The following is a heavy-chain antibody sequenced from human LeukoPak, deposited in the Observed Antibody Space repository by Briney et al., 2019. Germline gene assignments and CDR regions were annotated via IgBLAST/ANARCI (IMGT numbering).Heavy chain of an antibody. CDR3: ARDVSGYYEYYFDY. CDR2: ISSSSSTI. CDR1: GFTFSSYS. J-gene: IGHJ4*02. V-gene: IGHV3-48*01. Sequence: PGGSLRLSCAASGFTFSSYSMNWVRQAPGKGLEWVSYISSSSSTIYYADSVKGRFTISRDNAENSLYLHMNSLRAEDTAVYYCARDVSGYYEYYFDYWGQGTLVTVSS. D-gene: IGHD3-22*01.